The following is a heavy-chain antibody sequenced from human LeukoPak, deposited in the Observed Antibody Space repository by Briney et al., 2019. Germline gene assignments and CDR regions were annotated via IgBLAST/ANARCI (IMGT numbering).Heavy chain of an antibody. Sequence: GASVKVSCKASGYTFTSYAMNWVRQAPGQGLEWMGWINTNTGNPTYAQGFTGRFVFSLDTSVSTAYLQISSLKAEDTAVYYCARLYYYDSSGYFHWEAFDYWGQGTLVTVSS. V-gene: IGHV7-4-1*02. CDR1: GYTFTSYA. CDR3: ARLYYYDSSGYFHWEAFDY. J-gene: IGHJ4*02. CDR2: INTNTGNP. D-gene: IGHD3-22*01.